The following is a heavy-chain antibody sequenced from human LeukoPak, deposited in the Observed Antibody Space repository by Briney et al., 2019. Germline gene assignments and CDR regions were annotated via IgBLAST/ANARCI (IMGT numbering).Heavy chain of an antibody. J-gene: IGHJ5*02. V-gene: IGHV3-73*01. CDR1: GFTFSDSA. Sequence: PGGSLRLSCVASGFTFSDSAIHWVRQSSGKGLEWIGHMDKETNLYATALAASVKGRFTVSRDDSKNTAYLHMNSLKTEDTALYYCTKDSGTYNWFDPWGQGTLVTVSS. CDR3: TKDSGTYNWFDP. CDR2: MDKETNLYAT. D-gene: IGHD1-26*01.